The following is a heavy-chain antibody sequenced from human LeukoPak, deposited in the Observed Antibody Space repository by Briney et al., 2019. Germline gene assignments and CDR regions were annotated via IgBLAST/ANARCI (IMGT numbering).Heavy chain of an antibody. D-gene: IGHD3-10*01. CDR2: ISSSSSYI. J-gene: IGHJ4*02. CDR1: GFTFSSYS. CDR3: ARSWDNYLLLFDY. Sequence: GGSLRLSCAASGFTFSSYSMNWVRQAPGKGLEWVSSISSSSSYIYYADSVKGRFTISRDNSKNTLYLQMNSLRAEDTAVYYCARSWDNYLLLFDYWGQGTLVTVSS. V-gene: IGHV3-21*04.